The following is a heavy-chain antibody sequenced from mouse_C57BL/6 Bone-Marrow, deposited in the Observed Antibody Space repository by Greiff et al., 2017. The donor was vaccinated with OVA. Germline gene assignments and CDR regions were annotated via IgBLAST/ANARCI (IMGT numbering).Heavy chain of an antibody. CDR2: INPSSGYT. CDR3: ARGFAY. J-gene: IGHJ3*01. Sequence: QVQLKESGAELAKPGASVKLSCKASGYTFTSYWMHWVKQRPGQGLEWIGYINPSSGYTKYNQKFKDKATLTADKYSSTAYMQLSSLTYEDSAVYYCARGFAYWGQGTLVTVSA. V-gene: IGHV1-7*01. CDR1: GYTFTSYW.